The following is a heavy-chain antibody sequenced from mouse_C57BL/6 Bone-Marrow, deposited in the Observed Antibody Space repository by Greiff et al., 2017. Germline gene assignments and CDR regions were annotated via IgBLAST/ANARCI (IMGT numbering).Heavy chain of an antibody. J-gene: IGHJ2*01. CDR3: GEQERAYDFDY. CDR1: GFTFSSYT. V-gene: IGHV5-9*01. D-gene: IGHD2-14*01. CDR2: ISGGGGNT. Sequence: EVQGLESGAGLVKPGGSLKLSCAASGFTFSSYTMSWVRQTPEKRLEWVATISGGGGNTYYSDCVKGRFTISRDNATNPPYLQMSSLRSEGTALYYCGEQERAYDFDYWGQGTTLTVSS.